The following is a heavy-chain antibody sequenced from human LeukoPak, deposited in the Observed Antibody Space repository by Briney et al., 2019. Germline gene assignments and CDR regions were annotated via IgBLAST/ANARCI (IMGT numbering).Heavy chain of an antibody. Sequence: SQTLSLTCTVSGGSISSGSYYWSWIRQPAGKGLEWIGRIYTSGSTNYNPSLKSRVTISVDTSKNQFSLKLSSVTAADTAVYYCARQRSGHDALDIWGQGTMVTVSS. D-gene: IGHD6-25*01. CDR1: GGSISSGSYY. CDR2: IYTSGST. CDR3: ARQRSGHDALDI. V-gene: IGHV4-61*02. J-gene: IGHJ3*02.